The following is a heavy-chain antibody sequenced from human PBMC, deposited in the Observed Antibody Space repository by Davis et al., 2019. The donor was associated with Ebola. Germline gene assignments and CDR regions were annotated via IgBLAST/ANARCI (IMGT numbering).Heavy chain of an antibody. CDR1: GFTFSTYS. J-gene: IGHJ3*02. V-gene: IGHV3-21*01. CDR3: AKDPIGRFIRGVLLDI. Sequence: GESLKISCAASGFTFSTYSMNWVRQAPGKGLEWVSSISSSSSYIYYADSVKGRFTISRDNAKNSLYLQMNSLRDEDTAVYYCAKDPIGRFIRGVLLDIWGQGTMVTVSS. D-gene: IGHD3-10*01. CDR2: ISSSSSYI.